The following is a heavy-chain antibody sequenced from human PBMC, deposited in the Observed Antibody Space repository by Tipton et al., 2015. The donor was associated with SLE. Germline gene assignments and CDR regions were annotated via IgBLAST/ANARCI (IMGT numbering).Heavy chain of an antibody. CDR2: IYTSGST. Sequence: TLSLTCTVSGGSISSGSYYWSWIRQPAGKGLEWIGHIYTSGSTNYNPPLKSRVTISVDTSKNQFSRKLSSVTAADTAVYYCARLWGPAAMQNAFDIWGQGTMVTVSS. CDR3: ARLWGPAAMQNAFDI. CDR1: GGSISSGSYY. D-gene: IGHD2-2*01. J-gene: IGHJ3*02. V-gene: IGHV4-61*09.